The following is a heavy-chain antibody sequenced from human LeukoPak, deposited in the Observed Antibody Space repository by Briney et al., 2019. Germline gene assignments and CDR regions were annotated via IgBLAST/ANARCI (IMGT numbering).Heavy chain of an antibody. CDR3: ARGIAAAGTHYYYYMDV. D-gene: IGHD6-13*01. CDR2: IIPIFGTA. J-gene: IGHJ6*03. V-gene: IGHV1-69*05. Sequence: SVKVSCKASGGTFSSYAISWVRQAPGQGLEWMGGIIPIFGTANYAQKFQGRVTITTDESTSTAYMELSSLRSEDTAVYYCARGIAAAGTHYYYYMDVWGKGTTVTVSS. CDR1: GGTFSSYA.